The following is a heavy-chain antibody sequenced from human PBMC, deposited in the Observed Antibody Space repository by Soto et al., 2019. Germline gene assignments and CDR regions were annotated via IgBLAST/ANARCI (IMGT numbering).Heavy chain of an antibody. CDR3: ARGRTHPSTIFGVVITLPDGELWY. J-gene: IGHJ4*02. CDR1: GYTFTSYD. D-gene: IGHD3-3*01. V-gene: IGHV1-8*01. Sequence: ASVKVSCKASGYTFTSYDINWVRQATGQGLEWMGWMNPNSGNTGYAQKFQGRVTMTRNTSISTAYMELSSLRSEDTAVYYCARGRTHPSTIFGVVITLPDGELWYWGQGTLVTVSS. CDR2: MNPNSGNT.